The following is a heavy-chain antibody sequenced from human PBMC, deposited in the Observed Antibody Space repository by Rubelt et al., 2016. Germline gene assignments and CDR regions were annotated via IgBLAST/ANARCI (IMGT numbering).Heavy chain of an antibody. CDR1: GFTFSSYG. Sequence: GRSLRLSCAASGFTFSSYGMHWVRQAPGKGLEWVAVIWYDGSNKYYADSVKGRFTISRDNSKNTLYLQMNSLRAEDTAVYYCARDLGLYGMDVWGQGTTVTVSS. V-gene: IGHV3-33*01. D-gene: IGHD7-27*01. J-gene: IGHJ6*02. CDR3: ARDLGLYGMDV. CDR2: IWYDGSNK.